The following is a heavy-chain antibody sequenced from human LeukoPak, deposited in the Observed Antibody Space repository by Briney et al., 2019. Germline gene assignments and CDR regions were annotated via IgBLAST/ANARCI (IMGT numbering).Heavy chain of an antibody. J-gene: IGHJ3*02. CDR3: ATELRVPAWGAFDI. CDR2: FDPEDGET. D-gene: IGHD2-2*01. V-gene: IGHV1-24*01. Sequence: ASVKVSCKVSGYTLTELTMHWVRPAPGKGVEWVGGFDPEDGETIYAQKFQGRVTMTEDTSTDTAYMELSSLRSEDTAVYYCATELRVPAWGAFDIWGQGTMVTVSS. CDR1: GYTLTELT.